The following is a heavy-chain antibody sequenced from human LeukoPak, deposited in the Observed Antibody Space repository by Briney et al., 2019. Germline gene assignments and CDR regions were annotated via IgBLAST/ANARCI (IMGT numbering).Heavy chain of an antibody. V-gene: IGHV1-69*04. Sequence: ASVKVSCKASGGTFSSYAISWVRQAPGQGLEWMGRIIPILGIANYAQKFQGRVTITADKSTSTAYMELSSLRSEDTAVYYCARSPVTMIRFDYWGQGTLVTVSS. J-gene: IGHJ4*02. D-gene: IGHD3-22*01. CDR2: IIPILGIA. CDR3: ARSPVTMIRFDY. CDR1: GGTFSSYA.